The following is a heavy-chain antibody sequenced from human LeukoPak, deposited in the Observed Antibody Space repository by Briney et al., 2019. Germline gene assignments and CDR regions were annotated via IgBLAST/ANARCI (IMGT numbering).Heavy chain of an antibody. CDR3: AGGDIVAAVLGY. D-gene: IGHD5-12*01. CDR2: INPNSGGT. J-gene: IGHJ4*02. CDR1: GCTFTGYY. V-gene: IGHV1-2*02. Sequence: ASVKVSCKASGCTFTGYYMHWVRQAPGQGLEWMGWINPNSGGTNHAQKFQGRVTMTRDTSISTAYMELSRLRSDDTAVYYCAGGDIVAAVLGYWGQGTLVTVSS.